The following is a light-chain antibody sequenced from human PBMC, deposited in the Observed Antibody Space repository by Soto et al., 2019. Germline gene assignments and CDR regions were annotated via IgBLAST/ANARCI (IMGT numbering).Light chain of an antibody. CDR1: QSVGDW. Sequence: DIQLTQSSSTLSASVGDRVTITCRASQSVGDWLAWYQERPGKAPNLLIYGASNLESGVPSRFSGSGSGTEFTLTISSLQPDDFATYYCQQYNSYWTFGQGTKVEIK. J-gene: IGKJ1*01. CDR3: QQYNSYWT. V-gene: IGKV1-5*03. CDR2: GAS.